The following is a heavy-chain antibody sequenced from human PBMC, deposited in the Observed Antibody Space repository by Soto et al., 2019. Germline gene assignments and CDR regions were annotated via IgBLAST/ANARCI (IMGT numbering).Heavy chain of an antibody. CDR1: GGSFSGYY. D-gene: IGHD6-13*01. CDR2: INHSGST. J-gene: IGHJ5*02. V-gene: IGHV4-34*01. Sequence: QVQLQQWDAGLLKPSETLSLTCAVYGGSFSGYYWSWIRQPPGKGLEWIGEINHSGSTNYNPSLKSRVTISVDTSKNQFSLKLSSVTAADTAVYYCARGPYTVIAAAVPRSWFDPWGQGTLVTVSS. CDR3: ARGPYTVIAAAVPRSWFDP.